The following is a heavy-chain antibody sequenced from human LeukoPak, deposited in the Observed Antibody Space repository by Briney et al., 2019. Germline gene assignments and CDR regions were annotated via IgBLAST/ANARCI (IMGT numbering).Heavy chain of an antibody. CDR1: GDSISSCDYS. V-gene: IGHV4-30-4*01. D-gene: IGHD3-9*01. CDR3: AGAVTGYYLSHYYFPY. J-gene: IGHJ4*02. Sequence: SETLSLTCTVSGDSISSCDYSWTWIRQPPGKGLEWIGYIYLNGITYYNPSLKSRVIISVDQPKKHFSLKLSSVTAADTAVYYCAGAVTGYYLSHYYFPYWGRGTLVTVSS. CDR2: IYLNGIT.